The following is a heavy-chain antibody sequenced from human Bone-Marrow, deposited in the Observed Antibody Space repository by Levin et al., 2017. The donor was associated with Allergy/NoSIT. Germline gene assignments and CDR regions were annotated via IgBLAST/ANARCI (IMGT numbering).Heavy chain of an antibody. CDR1: GFTFSDYY. J-gene: IGHJ6*03. V-gene: IGHV3-11*05. CDR2: ISSSSTYT. CDR3: ARDRDPCSGGSCYEGYYYYMDV. Sequence: PGGSLRLSCAASGFTFSDYYMSWIRQAPGKGLEWVSYISSSSTYTNYADSVRGRFTISRDNAKNSLYLQMNSLRPEDTAVYYCARDRDPCSGGSCYEGYYYYMDVWGKGTTVTVSS. D-gene: IGHD2-15*01.